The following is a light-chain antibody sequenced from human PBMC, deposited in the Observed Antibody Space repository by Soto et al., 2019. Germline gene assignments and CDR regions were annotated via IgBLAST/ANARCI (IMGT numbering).Light chain of an antibody. CDR2: GAS. J-gene: IGKJ1*01. CDR1: QSVSTN. V-gene: IGKV3-15*01. Sequence: EIVMTQSPATLSMSPGERATLSCRASQSVSTNLAWYQQKPGQAPRLLIHGASTRATGIPARFSGSGSGTEFTLTISSLQSEDFAVYYCQQYNNWPWTFGQGTKVDIK. CDR3: QQYNNWPWT.